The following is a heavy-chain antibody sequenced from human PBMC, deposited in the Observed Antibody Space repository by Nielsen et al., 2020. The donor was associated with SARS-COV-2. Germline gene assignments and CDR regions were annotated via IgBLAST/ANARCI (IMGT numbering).Heavy chain of an antibody. D-gene: IGHD2/OR15-2a*01. V-gene: IGHV4-30-4*01. Sequence: LSLTCTVSGASISSSDSYWTWIRQPPGKGLEWIGYIYYSGRTFYSPSLKSRVTISLDTSKNQFSLKLPSVTAADTAVYYCASLPALNNYSDSWGQGTLVTVSS. CDR2: IYYSGRT. J-gene: IGHJ4*02. CDR3: ASLPALNNYSDS. CDR1: GASISSSDSY.